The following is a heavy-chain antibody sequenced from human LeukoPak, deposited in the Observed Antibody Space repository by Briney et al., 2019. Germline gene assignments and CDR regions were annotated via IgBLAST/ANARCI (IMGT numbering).Heavy chain of an antibody. CDR1: GFTFSTYG. J-gene: IGHJ4*02. CDR3: AKDQDGSGSYFDY. D-gene: IGHD3-10*01. Sequence: GGSLRLSCAASGFTFSTYGMHWVRQAPGKGLEWVAVISYDGNNKYYADSVKGRFTISRDNSKSTLYLQMNSLRAEDAAVYYCAKDQDGSGSYFDYWGQGTLVTVSS. CDR2: ISYDGNNK. V-gene: IGHV3-30*18.